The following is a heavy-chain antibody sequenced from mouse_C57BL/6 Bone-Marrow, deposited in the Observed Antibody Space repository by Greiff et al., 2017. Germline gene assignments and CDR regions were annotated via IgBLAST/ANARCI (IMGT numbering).Heavy chain of an antibody. V-gene: IGHV1-52*01. CDR3: ARISYGNYVSYWYFDV. J-gene: IGHJ1*03. D-gene: IGHD2-1*01. CDR2: IDPSDSET. CDR1: GYTFTSYW. Sequence: QVQLQQPGAELVRPGSSVKLSCKASGYTFTSYWMHWVKQRPIQGLEWIGNIDPSDSETHYNQKFKDKATLTVDKSSSTAYMQLSRLTSEDSAVYYCARISYGNYVSYWYFDVWGTGTTVTVSS.